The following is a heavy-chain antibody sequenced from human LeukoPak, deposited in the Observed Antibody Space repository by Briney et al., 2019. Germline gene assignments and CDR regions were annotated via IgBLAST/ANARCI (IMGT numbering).Heavy chain of an antibody. V-gene: IGHV4-30-2*01. Sequence: SQTLSLTCAVSGGSISSGGYSWSWIRQPPGQGLEWIGYIYHSGSTYYNPSLKSRVTISVDRSKNQFSLKLSSVTAADTAVYYCARDRRYFDYWGQGTLVTVSS. CDR1: GGSISSGGYS. CDR2: IYHSGST. CDR3: ARDRRYFDY. J-gene: IGHJ4*02.